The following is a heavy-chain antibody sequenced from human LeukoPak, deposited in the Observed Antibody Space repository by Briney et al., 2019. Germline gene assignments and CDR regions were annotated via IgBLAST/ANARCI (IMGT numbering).Heavy chain of an antibody. V-gene: IGHV3-30*02. Sequence: GGSLRLSCAASGFTFSSYGMHWVRQAPGKGLEWVAFIRYDGSNKYYADSVKGRFTISRDNSKNTLYLQMNSLRAEDTAVYYCAKEDYDFWSGYYPLDYWGQGTLVTVSS. D-gene: IGHD3-3*01. CDR2: IRYDGSNK. J-gene: IGHJ4*02. CDR3: AKEDYDFWSGYYPLDY. CDR1: GFTFSSYG.